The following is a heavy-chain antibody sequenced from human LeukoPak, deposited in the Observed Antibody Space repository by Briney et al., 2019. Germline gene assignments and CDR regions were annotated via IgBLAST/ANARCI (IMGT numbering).Heavy chain of an antibody. J-gene: IGHJ3*02. CDR1: GYTFTSYG. V-gene: IGHV1-18*01. CDR2: ISAYNGNT. CDR3: ARDSIYDSSRRDDAFDI. D-gene: IGHD3-22*01. Sequence: GTSVKVSCKASGYTFTSYGISWVRQAPGQGLEWMGWISAYNGNTNYAQKLQGRVTMTTDTSTSTAYMELRSLRSDDTAVYYCARDSIYDSSRRDDAFDIWGQGTMVTVSS.